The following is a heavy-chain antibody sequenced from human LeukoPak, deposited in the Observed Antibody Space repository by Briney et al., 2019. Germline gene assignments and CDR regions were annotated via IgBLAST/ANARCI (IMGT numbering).Heavy chain of an antibody. CDR1: GFTFSTYS. CDR3: ARRSEFGVLYYMDV. D-gene: IGHD3-16*01. CDR2: ISGSSGTI. Sequence: GGSLRLSCAAPGFTFSTYSMNGVRQAPGKGLEWASYISGSSGTIYYADSVKGRFTISRDNAKNSLYLQMNSLRAEDTAVYYCARRSEFGVLYYMDVWGKGTTVTVSS. V-gene: IGHV3-48*01. J-gene: IGHJ6*03.